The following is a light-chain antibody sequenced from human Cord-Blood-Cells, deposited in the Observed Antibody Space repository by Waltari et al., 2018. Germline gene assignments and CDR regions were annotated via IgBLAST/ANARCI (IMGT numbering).Light chain of an antibody. Sequence: IVLTQSPGTLSLSPGERATLSCRASQSVSSSYLAWYKQKPGQAPRLLIYGASSRATGIPDRCSGRGGATAFTLTISSLEPEDVAVYYCQQYGSSTPYTFGQGTKLEIK. CDR1: QSVSSSY. CDR2: GAS. J-gene: IGKJ2*01. V-gene: IGKV3-20*01. CDR3: QQYGSSTPYT.